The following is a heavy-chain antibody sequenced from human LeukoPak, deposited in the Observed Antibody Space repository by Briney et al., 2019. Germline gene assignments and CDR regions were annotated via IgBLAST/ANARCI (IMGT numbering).Heavy chain of an antibody. J-gene: IGHJ5*02. V-gene: IGHV1-46*01. CDR2: INPSGGST. Sequence: ASVKVSCKASGYTFTSYYMHWVRQAPGQGLEWMGIINPSGGSTSYAQKFQGRVTMTRDMSTSTVYMELSSLRSEDTAVYYCARDLPVNNWFDPWGQGTLVTVSS. CDR3: ARDLPVNNWFDP. CDR1: GYTFTSYY.